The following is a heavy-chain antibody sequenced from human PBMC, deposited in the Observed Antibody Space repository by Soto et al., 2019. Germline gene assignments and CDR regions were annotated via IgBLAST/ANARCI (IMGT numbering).Heavy chain of an antibody. CDR3: ARDTVVVGNFDY. J-gene: IGHJ4*02. CDR2: IYNSGST. V-gene: IGHV4-31*03. CDR1: GGSISSGDYY. Sequence: QVQLQESGPGLVKPSQTLSLTCTVSGGSISSGDYYWSWIRQHPGKGLEWIGYIYNSGSTYYNPSLKSRVTISVDTSKNQYSLKLSSVTADDTAVYYCARDTVVVGNFDYWGQGTLVTVSS. D-gene: IGHD2-15*01.